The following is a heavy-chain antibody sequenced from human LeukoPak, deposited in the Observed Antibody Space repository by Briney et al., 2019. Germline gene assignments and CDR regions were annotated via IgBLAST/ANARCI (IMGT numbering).Heavy chain of an antibody. CDR3: ARAYSSGWSRSPHFDY. Sequence: PSETLSLTCTVSGGSLSSGGYYWSWIRQHPGKGLEWIGYIYYSGSTYYNPSLKSRVTISVDTSKNQFSLKLNSVTAADTAVYYCARAYSSGWSRSPHFDYWGQGTLVTVSS. V-gene: IGHV4-31*03. CDR1: GGSLSSGGYY. CDR2: IYYSGST. J-gene: IGHJ4*02. D-gene: IGHD6-19*01.